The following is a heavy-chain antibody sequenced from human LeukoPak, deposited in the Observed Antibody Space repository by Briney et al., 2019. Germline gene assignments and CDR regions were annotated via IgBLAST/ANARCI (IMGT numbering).Heavy chain of an antibody. V-gene: IGHV3-15*01. CDR2: IKSKTDGGAT. CDR1: GFTFSTSW. Sequence: GGSLRLSCVVSGFTFSTSWMNWVRQAPGKGLEWVGRIKSKTDGGATDYAAPVKGRFTISRDDSKNTLYLQMNSLKSEDTAIYYCTRHLENANWGQGTLVTVSS. J-gene: IGHJ4*02. CDR3: TRHLENAN.